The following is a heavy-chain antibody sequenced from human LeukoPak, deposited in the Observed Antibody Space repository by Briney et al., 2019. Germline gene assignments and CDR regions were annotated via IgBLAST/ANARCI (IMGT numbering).Heavy chain of an antibody. CDR3: AKVGRAYSSSWYFDY. CDR1: GFTFSSYG. J-gene: IGHJ4*02. CDR2: ISYDGSNK. Sequence: PGGSLRLSCAASGFTFSSYGMHWVRQAPGKGLEWVAVISYDGSNKYYADSVKGRFTISRDNSKNTLYLQINSLRAEDTAVYYCAKVGRAYSSSWYFDYWGQGTLVTVSS. V-gene: IGHV3-30*18. D-gene: IGHD6-13*01.